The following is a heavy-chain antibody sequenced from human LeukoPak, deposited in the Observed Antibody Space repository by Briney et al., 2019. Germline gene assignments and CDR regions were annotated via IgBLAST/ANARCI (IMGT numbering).Heavy chain of an antibody. CDR3: ARSYYCDSSGYCDDAFDI. J-gene: IGHJ3*02. Sequence: GGSLRLSCAASGFTFSSYAMHWVSQAPGKGLEWVAVISYDGSKKYYADSVKGRFTISRDNSKNTLYLQMNSLRAEDTAVYYCARSYYCDSSGYCDDAFDIWGQGTMVTVSS. CDR1: GFTFSSYA. V-gene: IGHV3-30-3*01. CDR2: ISYDGSKK. D-gene: IGHD3-22*01.